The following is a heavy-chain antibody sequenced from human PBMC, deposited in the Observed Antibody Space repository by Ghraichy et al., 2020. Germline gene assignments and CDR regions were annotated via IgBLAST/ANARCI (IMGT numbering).Heavy chain of an antibody. J-gene: IGHJ6*02. V-gene: IGHV4-4*07. Sequence: ETLSLTCTVFGGSISTYHWNWIRQPAGQGLEWIGRIYNTGVTYYNPSLNSRVSMSVDTAKNQFSLRLTSVTAADTAVYYCARVNFLVAGTEGMDVWGQGTTVTVSS. D-gene: IGHD6-19*01. CDR1: GGSISTYH. CDR2: IYNTGVT. CDR3: ARVNFLVAGTEGMDV.